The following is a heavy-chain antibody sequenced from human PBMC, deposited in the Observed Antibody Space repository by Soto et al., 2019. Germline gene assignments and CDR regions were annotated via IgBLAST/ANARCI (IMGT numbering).Heavy chain of an antibody. V-gene: IGHV1-3*01. Sequence: ASVKGSCKASGYTFTTYATPLGGPAPRQRLEWMGWVNAGSGNTKYSQKFQGRVTITSDPSASTAYMELSGLRSEDTAVYYCARGIGTTYSTTWYDSWGQGTLVTVSS. CDR1: GYTFTTYA. CDR2: VNAGSGNT. J-gene: IGHJ5*01. D-gene: IGHD6-13*01. CDR3: ARGIGTTYSTTWYDS.